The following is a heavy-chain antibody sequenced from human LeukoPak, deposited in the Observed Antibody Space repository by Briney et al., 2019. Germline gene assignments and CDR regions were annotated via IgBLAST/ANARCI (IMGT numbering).Heavy chain of an antibody. D-gene: IGHD3-3*02. Sequence: GGSLRLSCAGSGFTFSSYNMNWVRQAPGKGLEWVSSMGSSGTNGYYADSVKGRFIISRDNAKNSLFLQMNSLRAEDSALYYCVRELGAPAAGAFDIWGQGTLVTVSS. V-gene: IGHV3-21*01. CDR3: VRELGAPAAGAFDI. J-gene: IGHJ3*02. CDR2: MGSSGTNG. CDR1: GFTFSSYN.